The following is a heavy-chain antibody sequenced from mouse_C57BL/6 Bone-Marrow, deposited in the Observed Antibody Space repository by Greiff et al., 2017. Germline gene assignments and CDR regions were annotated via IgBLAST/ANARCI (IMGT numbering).Heavy chain of an antibody. Sequence: VQLQQSGGDLVKPGGSLKLSCAASGFTFSSYGMSWVRQTPDKRLEWVATISSGGSYTYYPDSVKGRFTISRDNAKNTLYLQMSSLKSEDTAMYYCARGYYNYFDYWGQGTTLTVSS. V-gene: IGHV5-6*01. J-gene: IGHJ2*01. CDR3: ARGYYNYFDY. D-gene: IGHD2-3*01. CDR1: GFTFSSYG. CDR2: ISSGGSYT.